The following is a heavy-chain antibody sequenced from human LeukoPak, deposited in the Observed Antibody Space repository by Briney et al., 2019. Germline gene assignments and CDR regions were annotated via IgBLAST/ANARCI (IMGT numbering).Heavy chain of an antibody. J-gene: IGHJ3*01. D-gene: IGHD3-16*01. Sequence: HPGGSLRLSCSASGFSFDDCAMHWVRQAPGKGLEWASGISWNSDIMAYADSLQGRFTISRDNAKNSLYLQVDSLITDDTAFYYCTKVRTEAYDIYDLDAFDVWSQGTMVTVSS. CDR1: GFSFDDCA. V-gene: IGHV3-9*01. CDR3: TKVRTEAYDIYDLDAFDV. CDR2: ISWNSDIM.